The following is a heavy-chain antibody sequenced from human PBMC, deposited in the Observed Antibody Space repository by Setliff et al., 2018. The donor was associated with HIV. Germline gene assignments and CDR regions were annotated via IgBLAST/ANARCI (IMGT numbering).Heavy chain of an antibody. J-gene: IGHJ3*02. CDR1: GFDFSDHY. Sequence: PGGSLRLSCAASGFDFSDHYLSWIRQAPGKGLEWVSYISTTGKSKEYADSVKGRFTISRDNAKNSLYLQMNSLRAEDTAVYYCARVWETLQSYAFDIWGQGTMVTVSS. CDR2: ISTTGKSK. CDR3: ARVWETLQSYAFDI. D-gene: IGHD1-26*01. V-gene: IGHV3-11*04.